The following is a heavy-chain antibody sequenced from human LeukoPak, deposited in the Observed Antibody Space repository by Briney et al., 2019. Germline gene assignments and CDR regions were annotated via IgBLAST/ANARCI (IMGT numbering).Heavy chain of an antibody. V-gene: IGHV3-23*01. J-gene: IGHJ4*02. D-gene: IGHD2-2*01. CDR1: GFTFSSYA. CDR3: AKEGCSSTSCYVGDY. CDR2: ISGSGGST. Sequence: GGSLRLSCAASGFTFSSYAMSGVRQAPGKGLEWVSAISGSGGSTYYADSVKGRFTISRDNSKNTLYLQMNSLRAEDTAVYYCAKEGCSSTSCYVGDYWGQGTLVTVSS.